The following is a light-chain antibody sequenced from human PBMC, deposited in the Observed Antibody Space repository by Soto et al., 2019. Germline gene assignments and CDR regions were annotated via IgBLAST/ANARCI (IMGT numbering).Light chain of an antibody. J-gene: IGKJ2*01. CDR1: QNINKN. V-gene: IGKV1-39*01. CDR2: EAS. Sequence: DIQMSQSPSSLSASVGDSVTISCRASQNINKNLNWYQQKSGKAPSLLIYEASTFQSGVPSRFRGSGSGTDFTLAITNLQPEDFATYYCQQSFHTPYTFGQGTELEI. CDR3: QQSFHTPYT.